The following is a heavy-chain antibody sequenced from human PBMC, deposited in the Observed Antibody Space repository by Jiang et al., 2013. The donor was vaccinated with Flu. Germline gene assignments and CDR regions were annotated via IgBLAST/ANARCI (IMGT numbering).Heavy chain of an antibody. CDR1: GFTFSRHG. CDR2: IWYDGINK. V-gene: IGHV3-33*01. J-gene: IGHJ2*01. D-gene: IGHD1-26*01. Sequence: VQLLESGGGVVQPGGSLRLSCAASGFTFSRHGMHWVRQAPGKGLEWVAVIWYDGINKYYADSVKGRFTISRDNSNNRLYLQVDSLRAEDTAVYFCARGLLTGATFTSSWYFDLWGRGTLVVVSS. CDR3: ARGLLTGATFTSSWYFDL.